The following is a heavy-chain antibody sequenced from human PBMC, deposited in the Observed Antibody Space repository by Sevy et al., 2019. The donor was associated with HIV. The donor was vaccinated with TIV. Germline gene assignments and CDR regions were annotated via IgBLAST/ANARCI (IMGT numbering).Heavy chain of an antibody. CDR3: AKGGDSDSWGGGAFDI. V-gene: IGHV3-30*18. Sequence: GGSLRLSCAASGFTFSSYGMHWVRQAPGKGLEWVAVISHDGVNEYCADSVKGRFTISRDNSKNTLYLQMNTLRAEDMAVYYCAKGGDSDSWGGGAFDIWGQGTMVTVSS. CDR1: GFTFSSYG. J-gene: IGHJ3*02. CDR2: ISHDGVNE. D-gene: IGHD6-13*01.